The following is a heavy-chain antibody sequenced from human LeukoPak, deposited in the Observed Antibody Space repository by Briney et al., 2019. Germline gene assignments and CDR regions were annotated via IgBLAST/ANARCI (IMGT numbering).Heavy chain of an antibody. Sequence: SETLSVTCTVSGGSISSAAYYWNWIRQHPGKGLEWIGYIYHSGITNYNPSLKSRVTISVDTSKNQFSLKLSSVTAADTAVYYCARDRGYSYGVDSWGQGTLVTVSS. V-gene: IGHV4-31*03. J-gene: IGHJ4*02. D-gene: IGHD5-18*01. CDR1: GGSISSAAYY. CDR3: ARDRGYSYGVDS. CDR2: IYHSGIT.